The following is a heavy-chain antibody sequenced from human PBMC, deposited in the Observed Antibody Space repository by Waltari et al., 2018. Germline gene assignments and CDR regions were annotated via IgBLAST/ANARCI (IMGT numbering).Heavy chain of an antibody. Sequence: QVQLVQSGAEVKKPGSSVKVSCKASGGTFSSYTISWVRQAPGQGLEWMGRIIPIIGIANYAQKFQGRVTITADKSTSTAYMELSSLRSEDTAVYYCARDGSSGWSNYYYYGMDVWGQGTTVTVSS. CDR1: GGTFSSYT. D-gene: IGHD6-19*01. V-gene: IGHV1-69*08. J-gene: IGHJ6*02. CDR3: ARDGSSGWSNYYYYGMDV. CDR2: IIPIIGIA.